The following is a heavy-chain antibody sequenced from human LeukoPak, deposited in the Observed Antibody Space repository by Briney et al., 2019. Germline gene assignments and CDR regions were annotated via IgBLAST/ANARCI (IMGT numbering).Heavy chain of an antibody. D-gene: IGHD6-13*01. Sequence: SGPTRVKPTQTLTLTCTFSGFSLSTSGVGVRWIPHPPGKALEWLAPIYWNDDKRYSPSLKSRLTITKDTSKNQVVLTMTNMDPVDTATYYCAHTTSDYSRSWYQINWFDPWGQGTLVTVSS. CDR2: IYWNDDK. V-gene: IGHV2-5*01. CDR1: GFSLSTSGVG. CDR3: AHTTSDYSRSWYQINWFDP. J-gene: IGHJ5*02.